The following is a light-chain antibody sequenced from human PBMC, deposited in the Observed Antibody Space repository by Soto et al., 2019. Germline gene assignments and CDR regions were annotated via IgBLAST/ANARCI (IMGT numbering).Light chain of an antibody. J-gene: IGKJ1*01. Sequence: ELVMTQSPATLSVSPGERATLSCRASQSVATNLAWYQQKPGQAPKLLIYGTPVRANGVPARFSGSGSETDFTLTISSLQSEDFAVYYCQQYNNWPPYQTFGQGTKVEMK. CDR3: QQYNNWPPYQT. CDR2: GTP. V-gene: IGKV3-15*01. CDR1: QSVATN.